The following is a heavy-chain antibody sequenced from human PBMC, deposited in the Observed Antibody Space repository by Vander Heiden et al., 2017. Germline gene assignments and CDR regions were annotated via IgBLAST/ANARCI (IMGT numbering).Heavy chain of an antibody. D-gene: IGHD6-13*01. CDR2: ISGSGGST. CDR1: GFTFSSYA. Sequence: EVQLLESGGGLVQPGGSLRLSCSASGFTFSSYAMSWVRQAPGKGLEWVSAISGSGGSTYYADSVKGRFTISRDNSKNTLYLQMNSLRAEDTAVYYCATYSSSWSLKHWGQGTLVTVSS. V-gene: IGHV3-23*01. J-gene: IGHJ1*01. CDR3: ATYSSSWSLKH.